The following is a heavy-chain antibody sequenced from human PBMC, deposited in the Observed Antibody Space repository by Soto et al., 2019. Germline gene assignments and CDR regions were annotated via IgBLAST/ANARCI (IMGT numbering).Heavy chain of an antibody. D-gene: IGHD4-17*01. CDR2: IYHSGST. CDR1: GGSISSSNW. J-gene: IGHJ4*02. CDR3: ASTQDDYGDVRAVDY. V-gene: IGHV4-4*02. Sequence: QVQLQESGPGLVKPSGTLSLTCAVSGGSISSSNWWSWVRQPPGKGLEWIGEIYHSGSTNYNPSLKSPVTISVDKSKNQFSLKLSSVTAADTAVYYCASTQDDYGDVRAVDYWGQGTLVTVSS.